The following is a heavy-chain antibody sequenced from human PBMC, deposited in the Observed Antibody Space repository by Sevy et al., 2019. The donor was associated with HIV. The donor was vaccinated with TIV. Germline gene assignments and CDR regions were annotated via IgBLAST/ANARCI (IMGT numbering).Heavy chain of an antibody. J-gene: IGHJ6*02. CDR3: ARHGEFWSGYYPYYYYGRDV. CDR2: IYYSGST. D-gene: IGHD3-3*01. V-gene: IGHV4-39*01. Sequence: SETLSLTCTVSGGSISSSSYYWGWIRQPPGKGLEWIGSIYYSGSTYYNPSLKSRVTISVDTSKNQFSLKLSSVTAADTAVYYCARHGEFWSGYYPYYYYGRDVWGQGTTVTVSS. CDR1: GGSISSSSYY.